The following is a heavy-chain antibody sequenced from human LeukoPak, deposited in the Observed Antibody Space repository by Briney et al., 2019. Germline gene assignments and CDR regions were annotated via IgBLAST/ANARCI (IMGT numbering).Heavy chain of an antibody. D-gene: IGHD6-6*01. Sequence: PGGSLRLSCAASGFTFSSYGMHWVRQAPGKWLEWVAFIRYDGSNKYYAGSVKGRFTISRDNSKNTLYLQMNSLRAEDTAVYYCAREYSSSSNYWGQGTLVTVSS. CDR3: AREYSSSSNY. J-gene: IGHJ4*02. CDR1: GFTFSSYG. V-gene: IGHV3-30*02. CDR2: IRYDGSNK.